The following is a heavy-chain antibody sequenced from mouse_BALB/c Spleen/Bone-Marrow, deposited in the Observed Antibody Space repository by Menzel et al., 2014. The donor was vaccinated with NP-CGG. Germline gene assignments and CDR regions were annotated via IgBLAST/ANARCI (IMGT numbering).Heavy chain of an antibody. D-gene: IGHD2-10*01. J-gene: IGHJ4*01. CDR3: ARQGTSYGNYYYAIDY. CDR1: GYSFTGYT. V-gene: IGHV1-37*01. CDR2: INPYNGNT. Sequence: EVQLQESGPELVKPGASMKISCKASGYSFTGYTMNWVQQSHGKNLEWIGLINPYNGNTNYNQKFKGKATLTVDKSSSTAYMELLSLTSEDSAVDYCARQGTSYGNYYYAIDYWGQGTSVTVSS.